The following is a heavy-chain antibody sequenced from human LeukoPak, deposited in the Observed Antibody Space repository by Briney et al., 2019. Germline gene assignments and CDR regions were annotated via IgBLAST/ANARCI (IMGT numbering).Heavy chain of an antibody. Sequence: ASVKVSCKASGYTFTGYYMHWVRQAPGQGLEWMGWINPNSGGTNHAQKFQGRVTMTRNTSISTAYMELSSLRSEETGVYYCARGRKMVRGVIITDYYYYMDVWGKGTTVTISS. J-gene: IGHJ6*03. D-gene: IGHD3-10*01. CDR2: INPNSGGT. V-gene: IGHV1-2*02. CDR1: GYTFTGYY. CDR3: ARGRKMVRGVIITDYYYYMDV.